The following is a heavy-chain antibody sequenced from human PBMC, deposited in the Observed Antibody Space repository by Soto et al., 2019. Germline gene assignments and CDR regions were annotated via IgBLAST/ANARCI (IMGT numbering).Heavy chain of an antibody. V-gene: IGHV4-30-4*01. CDR1: GGSSSSGDYY. J-gene: IGHJ4*02. CDR2: IYYSGST. Sequence: QVQLQESGPGLVKPSQTLSLTCTVSGGSSSSGDYYWSWIRQPPGKGLEWIGYIYYSGSTYYNPSLKSRVTISVDTSKNQFSLKLSSVTAADTAVYYCATYSPGIVGATLAYFDYWGQGTLVTVSS. D-gene: IGHD1-26*01. CDR3: ATYSPGIVGATLAYFDY.